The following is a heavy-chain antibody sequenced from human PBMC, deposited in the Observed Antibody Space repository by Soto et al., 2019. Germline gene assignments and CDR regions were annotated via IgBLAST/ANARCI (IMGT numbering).Heavy chain of an antibody. CDR1: GYTFTDYA. CDR3: ARVGYGGAINYYSPYMDV. D-gene: IGHD4-17*01. V-gene: IGHV1-3*01. Sequence: ASVKVSCKASGYTFTDYAMHWVRQAPGQRLEWMGWINAGNGNTKYSQTFQGRVTITRNTSVSTAYMELSSLRSEDTAVYYCARVGYGGAINYYSPYMDVWGKGTTVTVSS. J-gene: IGHJ6*03. CDR2: INAGNGNT.